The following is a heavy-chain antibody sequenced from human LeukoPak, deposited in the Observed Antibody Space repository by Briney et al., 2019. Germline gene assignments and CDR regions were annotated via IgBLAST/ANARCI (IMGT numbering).Heavy chain of an antibody. J-gene: IGHJ4*02. D-gene: IGHD6-19*01. CDR2: IYYSGST. CDR1: GGSISSSSYY. CDR3: ARGSAVAGNDY. V-gene: IGHV4-39*07. Sequence: PSETLSLTCTVSGGSISSSSYYWGWIRQPPGKGLEWIGSIYYSGSTNYNPSLKSRVTISVDTSKNQFSLKLSSVTAADTAVYYCARGSAVAGNDYWGQGTLVTVSS.